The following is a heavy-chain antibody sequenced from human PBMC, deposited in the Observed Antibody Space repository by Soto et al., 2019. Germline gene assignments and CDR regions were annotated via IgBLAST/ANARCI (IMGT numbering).Heavy chain of an antibody. J-gene: IGHJ4*02. Sequence: EVQLVESGGGLVKPGGSLRLSCVVSGLTFSDAWMNWVRQAPGKGLEWVGRIKSKGGGGTSDYGAPVKGRFTISRYDSSTTLYLQMTTLKTDDTGLYYSTHSAHYCANFPRWVQGTLVTLSP. D-gene: IGHD4-17*01. CDR3: THSAHYCANFPR. CDR1: GLTFSDAW. V-gene: IGHV3-15*07. CDR2: IKSKGGGGTS.